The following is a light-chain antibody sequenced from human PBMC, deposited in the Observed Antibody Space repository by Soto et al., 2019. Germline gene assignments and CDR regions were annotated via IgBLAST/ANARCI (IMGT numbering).Light chain of an antibody. V-gene: IGKV3-20*01. CDR2: GAS. CDR1: QSVSSSY. Sequence: EIVLTQSPGTLSLSPGERATLSCRASQSVSSSYLAWYQQKPGQAPRLLIYGASSRATGIPDRFSGSGSGTDFTLTISRLEPDDVSVYYCQQYGSSPPYTFGQGTKLEIK. J-gene: IGKJ2*01. CDR3: QQYGSSPPYT.